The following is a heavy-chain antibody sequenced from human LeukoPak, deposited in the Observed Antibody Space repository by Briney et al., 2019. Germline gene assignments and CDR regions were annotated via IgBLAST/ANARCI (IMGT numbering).Heavy chain of an antibody. V-gene: IGHV3-48*03. CDR2: IGSSGSHM. D-gene: IGHD5/OR15-5a*01. J-gene: IGHJ4*02. CDR1: GFAYSGYE. Sequence: GRSLRLSCAPSGFAYSGYEMNWVSHPPGKGLEWVSYIGSSGSHMYYAASVTGRFTISRDNATNSLYLQMNSLRAKDTAVSYCARDRVYEVRTGFDYLFQGRIISVSS. CDR3: ARDRVYEVRTGFDY.